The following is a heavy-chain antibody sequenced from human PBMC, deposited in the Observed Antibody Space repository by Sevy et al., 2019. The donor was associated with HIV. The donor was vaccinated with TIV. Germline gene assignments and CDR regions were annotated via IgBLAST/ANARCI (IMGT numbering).Heavy chain of an antibody. CDR3: AKGLGYCTNGVCYFPTNYYFDY. CDR2: IVGRGVST. CDR1: GFTFSSYP. D-gene: IGHD2-8*01. Sequence: GGSRSPSCEASGFTFSSYPMSWVRRPPGKGLDGASAIVGRGVSTYYADSVKGRFTISRDNSKNTLYLQMNSLRAEDTAVYYCAKGLGYCTNGVCYFPTNYYFDYWGQGTLVTVSS. J-gene: IGHJ4*02. V-gene: IGHV3-23*01.